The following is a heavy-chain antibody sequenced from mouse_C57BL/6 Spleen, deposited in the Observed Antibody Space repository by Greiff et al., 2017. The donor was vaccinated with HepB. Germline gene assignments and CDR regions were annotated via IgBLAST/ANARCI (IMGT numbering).Heavy chain of an antibody. V-gene: IGHV1-80*01. D-gene: IGHD2-3*01. J-gene: IGHJ2*01. CDR2: IYPGDGDT. CDR3: ARGGYSEVGDY. Sequence: VQLQQSGASVKISCKASGYAFSSYWMNWVKQRPGKGLEWIGQIYPGDGDTNYNGKFKGKATLTADKSSSTAYMQLSSLTSEDSAVYFCARGGYSEVGDYWGQGTTLTVSS. CDR1: GYAFSSYW.